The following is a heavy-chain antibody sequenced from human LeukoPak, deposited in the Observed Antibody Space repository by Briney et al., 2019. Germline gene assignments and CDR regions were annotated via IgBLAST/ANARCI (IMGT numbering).Heavy chain of an antibody. J-gene: IGHJ6*03. CDR3: ARTAHGSGSFIPLLHYYYMDV. D-gene: IGHD3-10*01. CDR1: GYTFTGYY. Sequence: GASVKVSCKASGYTFTGYYMHWVRQAPGQGLEWMGWISPNSGGTNYAQKLQGRVTMTTDTSTSTAYMELRSLRSDDTAVYYCARTAHGSGSFIPLLHYYYMDVWGKGTTVTISS. V-gene: IGHV1-2*02. CDR2: ISPNSGGT.